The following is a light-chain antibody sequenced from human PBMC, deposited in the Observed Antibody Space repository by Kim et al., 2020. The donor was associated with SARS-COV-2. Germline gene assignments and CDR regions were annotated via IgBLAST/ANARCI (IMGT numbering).Light chain of an antibody. J-gene: IGKJ1*01. CDR2: GES. V-gene: IGKV3-20*01. Sequence: EIVLTQSPGTLSLSPGERATLSCRASQSVGNYLAWYQQKPGQAPRLLIYGESSRATGIPDRFSGSGSGTDFTLTISRLEPEDFAVYYCQQYVSSPRTFGQGTKVEIK. CDR3: QQYVSSPRT. CDR1: QSVGNY.